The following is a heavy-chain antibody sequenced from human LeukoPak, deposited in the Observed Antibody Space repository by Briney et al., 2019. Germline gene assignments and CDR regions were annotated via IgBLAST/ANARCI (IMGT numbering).Heavy chain of an antibody. CDR2: IYYSGST. V-gene: IGHV4-39*01. J-gene: IGHJ6*03. CDR1: GGSISSSSYY. Sequence: SETLSLTCTVSGGSISSSSYYWGWIRQPPGKGLEWIGSIYYSGSTCYNPSLKSRVTISVDTSKNQFSLKLSSVTAADTAVYYCARRSSGWYGTYYYYYMDVWGKGTTVTVSS. D-gene: IGHD6-19*01. CDR3: ARRSSGWYGTYYYYYMDV.